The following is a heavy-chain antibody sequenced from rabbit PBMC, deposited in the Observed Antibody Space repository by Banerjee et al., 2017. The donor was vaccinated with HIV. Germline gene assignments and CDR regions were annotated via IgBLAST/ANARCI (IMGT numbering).Heavy chain of an antibody. CDR2: IYAGSSGTT. D-gene: IGHD1-1*01. CDR1: GFSFSSSYY. J-gene: IGHJ4*01. V-gene: IGHV1S40*01. CDR3: ARFGDSNHYYDNL. Sequence: QSLEESGGDLVKPGASLTLTCTASGFSFSSSYYMCWVRQAPGKGLEWIACIYAGSSGTTYYASWAKGRFTISKTSSTTVTLQMTSLTAADTATYFCARFGDSNHYYDNLWGPGTLVTVS.